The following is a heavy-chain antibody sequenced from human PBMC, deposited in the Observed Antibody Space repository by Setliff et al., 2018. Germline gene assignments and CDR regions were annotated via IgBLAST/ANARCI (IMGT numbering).Heavy chain of an antibody. Sequence: PGGSLRLSCAASGFTFSGYWMSWVRQTPGKGLECVANIKHDGSEKYYADSVKGRFTISRDNAENSLHLQMNSLRAEDTAVYYCARHSYGPHDYYYYYMDVWGKGTTVTVSS. CDR1: GFTFSGYW. V-gene: IGHV3-7*01. J-gene: IGHJ6*03. CDR3: ARHSYGPHDYYYYYMDV. D-gene: IGHD5-18*01. CDR2: IKHDGSEK.